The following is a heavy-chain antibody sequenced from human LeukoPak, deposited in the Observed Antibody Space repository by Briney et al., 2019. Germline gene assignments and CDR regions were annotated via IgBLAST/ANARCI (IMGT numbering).Heavy chain of an antibody. V-gene: IGHV1-69*05. CDR3: ARIIAGRNWFDP. CDR1: GGTFSSYA. D-gene: IGHD6-13*01. Sequence: SVKVSCKASGGTFSSYAISWVRQAPGQGLEWMGGIIPIFGTANYAQKFQGRVTMTRDMSTSTVYMELSSLRSEDTAVYYCARIIAGRNWFDPWGQGTLVTVSS. CDR2: IIPIFGTA. J-gene: IGHJ5*02.